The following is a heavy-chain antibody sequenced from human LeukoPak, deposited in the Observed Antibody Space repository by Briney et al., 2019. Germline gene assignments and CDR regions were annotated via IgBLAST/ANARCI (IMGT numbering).Heavy chain of an antibody. V-gene: IGHV4-61*02. CDR1: GGSISSGSYY. D-gene: IGHD2/OR15-2a*01. J-gene: IGHJ4*02. CDR3: ARQEYDGTTWGTTFDY. Sequence: PSETLSLTCTVSGGSISSGSYYWSWIRQPAGKGLEWIGRIYTSGSTNCNPSLESRVTISVDTSKNQFSLKLRSVTAADTAVYYCARQEYDGTTWGTTFDYWGQGTLVTVSS. CDR2: IYTSGST.